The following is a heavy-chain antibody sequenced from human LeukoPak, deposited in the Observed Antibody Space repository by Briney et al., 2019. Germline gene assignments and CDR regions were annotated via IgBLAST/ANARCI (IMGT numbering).Heavy chain of an antibody. J-gene: IGHJ4*02. V-gene: IGHV4-59*08. CDR1: GGSISSNY. CDR2: IYYSGGT. Sequence: PSETLSLTCTVSGGSISSNYWSWIRQPPGKGLEWIGYIYYSGGTNYNPSLKSRVTISRNTSKNQFSLKLTSVTAADTAVYYCARQTHYTPALDYWGQGTLVTVSS. D-gene: IGHD2-15*01. CDR3: ARQTHYTPALDY.